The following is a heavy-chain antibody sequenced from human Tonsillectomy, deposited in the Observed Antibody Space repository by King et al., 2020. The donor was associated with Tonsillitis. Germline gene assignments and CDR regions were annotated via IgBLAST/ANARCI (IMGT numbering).Heavy chain of an antibody. CDR2: IKQDVSVV. V-gene: IGHV3-7*04. CDR3: ARDTSRGQGTFWHDVFDL. D-gene: IGHD2/OR15-2a*01. Sequence: QLVQSGGDLVRPGGSLRLSWFASEFVPGTYWMSWVRPAPGKGLEWVANIKQDVSVVNYLDFVRGRFTGSRDNAKNSMYLQMNSLGVEDTALYFCARDTSRGQGTFWHDVFDLWGQGTVVTVSS. J-gene: IGHJ3*01. CDR1: EFVPGTYW.